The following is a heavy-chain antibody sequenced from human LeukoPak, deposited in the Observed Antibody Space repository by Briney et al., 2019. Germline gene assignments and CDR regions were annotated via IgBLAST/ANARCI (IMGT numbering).Heavy chain of an antibody. CDR1: GGSFSDYY. CDR2: INHSGST. V-gene: IGHV4-34*01. Sequence: SETLSLTCVVYGGSFSDYYLSWIRQPPGKGLEWIGEINHSGSTNYNPSLKSRVTISVDTSKNQFSLKLSSVTAADTAVYYCARDGVVPAASSKGWFDPWGQGTLVTVSS. J-gene: IGHJ5*02. CDR3: ARDGVVPAASSKGWFDP. D-gene: IGHD2-2*01.